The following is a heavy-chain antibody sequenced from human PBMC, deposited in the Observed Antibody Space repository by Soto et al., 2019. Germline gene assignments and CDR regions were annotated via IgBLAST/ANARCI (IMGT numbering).Heavy chain of an antibody. Sequence: GGSLRLSCAASGFTFSNYYMTWVRQAPGKGLEWVAYIAQDGTEIYNVDSVKGRFTISRDNAKNSLYLQMNSLTAEDTALYYCARCSNAMDVWGQGTSVTVSS. CDR1: GFTFSNYY. V-gene: IGHV3-7*03. CDR2: IAQDGTEI. J-gene: IGHJ6*02. CDR3: ARCSNAMDV. D-gene: IGHD3-10*02.